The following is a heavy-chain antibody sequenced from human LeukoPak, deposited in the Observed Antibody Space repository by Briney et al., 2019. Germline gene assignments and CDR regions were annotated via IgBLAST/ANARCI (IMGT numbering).Heavy chain of an antibody. V-gene: IGHV3-49*04. Sequence: GGSLRLSCTASGCTFGDYAMSWVRQAPGKGLEWVGFIRSKAYGGTTEYAASVKGRFTISRDDSKSIAYLQMNSLKTEDTAVYYCTRDSVRYYDFWSGYYTDWGQGTLVTVSS. J-gene: IGHJ4*02. D-gene: IGHD3-3*01. CDR3: TRDSVRYYDFWSGYYTD. CDR1: GCTFGDYA. CDR2: IRSKAYGGTT.